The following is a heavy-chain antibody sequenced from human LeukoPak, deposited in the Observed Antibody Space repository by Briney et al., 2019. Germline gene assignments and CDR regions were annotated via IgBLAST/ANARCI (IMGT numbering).Heavy chain of an antibody. CDR1: GYTFTSYG. CDR2: INPNSGGT. D-gene: IGHD2-21*02. Sequence: ASVKVSCKASGYTFTSYGISWVRQAPGQGLEWMGWINPNSGGTNYAQKFQGRVTMTRDTSISTAYMELSRLRSDDTAVYYCARATQPYCGGDCSLDPWGQGTLVTVSS. V-gene: IGHV1-2*02. CDR3: ARATQPYCGGDCSLDP. J-gene: IGHJ5*02.